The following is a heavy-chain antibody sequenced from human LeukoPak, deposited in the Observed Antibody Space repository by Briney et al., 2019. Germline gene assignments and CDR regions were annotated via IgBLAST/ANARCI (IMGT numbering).Heavy chain of an antibody. D-gene: IGHD6-13*01. CDR3: ARDPASSSWYYFDY. Sequence: GGSLRPSCAASGFTFSSYSMNWVRQAPGNGLEWVSSISSSSSYIYYADSVKGRFTISRDNAKNSLYLQMNSLRAEDTAVYYCARDPASSSWYYFDYWGQGTLVTVSS. CDR2: ISSSSSYI. V-gene: IGHV3-21*01. J-gene: IGHJ4*02. CDR1: GFTFSSYS.